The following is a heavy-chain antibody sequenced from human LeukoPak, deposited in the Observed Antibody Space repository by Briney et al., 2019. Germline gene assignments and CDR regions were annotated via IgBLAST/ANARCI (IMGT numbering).Heavy chain of an antibody. V-gene: IGHV4-39*07. D-gene: IGHD5-12*01. J-gene: IGHJ4*02. CDR1: DGSIXSSSYY. Sequence: LXXXCXXSDGSIXSSSYYWGWIRQPPGKGLEWIGEINHSGSTNYNPSLKSRVTISVDTSKNQFSLKLSSVTAADTAVYYCARDGYSGYDFGGQGTLVTVSS. CDR3: ARDGYSGYDF. CDR2: INHSGST.